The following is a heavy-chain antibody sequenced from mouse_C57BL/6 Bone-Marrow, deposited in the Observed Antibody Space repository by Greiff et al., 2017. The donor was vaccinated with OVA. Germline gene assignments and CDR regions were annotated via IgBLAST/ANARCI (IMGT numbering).Heavy chain of an antibody. CDR2: INPYNGDT. CDR1: GYSFTGYF. D-gene: IGHD1-1*01. CDR3: ARGDYYGSSSYAMDY. J-gene: IGHJ4*01. Sequence: VHVKQSGPELVKPGDSVKISCKASGYSFTGYFMNWVMQSHGKSLEWIGRINPYNGDTFYNQKFKGKATLTVDKSSSTAHMELRSLTSEDSAVYYCARGDYYGSSSYAMDYWGQGTSVTVSS. V-gene: IGHV1-20*01.